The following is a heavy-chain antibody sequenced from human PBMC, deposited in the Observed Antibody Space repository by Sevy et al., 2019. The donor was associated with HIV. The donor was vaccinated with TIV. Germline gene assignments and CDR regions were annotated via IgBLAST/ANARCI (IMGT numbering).Heavy chain of an antibody. CDR2: IGTLADT. D-gene: IGHD2-21*01. V-gene: IGHV3-13*01. CDR3: VRGLQTHCDRSACPLDD. J-gene: IGHJ4*02. Sequence: GGSLRLSCAASGFTFSGSDMHWVRQVKGKGLEWISSIGTLADTFYADSVKGRFSISLDNDQSYLYLQMSSLKVGDTALYFCVRGLQTHCDRSACPLDDWGQGTLVTVSS. CDR1: GFTFSGSD.